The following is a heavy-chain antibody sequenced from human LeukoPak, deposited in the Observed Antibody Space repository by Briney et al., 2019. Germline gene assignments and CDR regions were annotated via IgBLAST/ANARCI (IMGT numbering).Heavy chain of an antibody. CDR3: ARVDKSYYDFWSGYSHFDY. CDR2: IYYSGST. J-gene: IGHJ4*02. V-gene: IGHV4-59*12. D-gene: IGHD3-3*01. Sequence: SETLSLTCTVSGGSISSYYWSWIRQPPGKGLEWIGYIYYSGSTNYNPSLRSRVTISVDTSTNQSSLELSSVTAADTAVYYCARVDKSYYDFWSGYSHFDYWGQGTLVTVSS. CDR1: GGSISSYY.